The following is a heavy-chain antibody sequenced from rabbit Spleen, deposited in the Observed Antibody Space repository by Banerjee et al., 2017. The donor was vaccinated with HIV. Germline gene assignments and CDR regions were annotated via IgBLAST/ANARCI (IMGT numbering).Heavy chain of an antibody. V-gene: IGHV1S45*01. CDR1: GFTFSSYW. CDR2: ISTSSGNT. Sequence: QEQLVESGGGLVQPEGSLTLTCKASGFTFSSYWMCWVRQAPGKGLEWIACISTSSGNTRYASWAKGRFTISKTSSTTVTLQMTSLTVADTATYFCARAWDLWGPGTLVTVS. CDR3: ARAWDL. J-gene: IGHJ6*01.